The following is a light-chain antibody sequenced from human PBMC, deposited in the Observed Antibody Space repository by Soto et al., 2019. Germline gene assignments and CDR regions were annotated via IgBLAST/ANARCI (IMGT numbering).Light chain of an antibody. J-gene: IGLJ3*02. CDR1: SAYSNYK. V-gene: IGLV9-49*01. CDR2: VGTGGIVG. Sequence: QAVVTQPPSASASLGASVTLTCSLSSAYSNYKVDWYQQRPGKGPRFVMRVGTGGIVGSKGDGIPDRFSVLGSGLNRYLTIKNIQEEDESDYHCGADHGSGSNFGRVFGGGTKVTVL. CDR3: GADHGSGSNFGRV.